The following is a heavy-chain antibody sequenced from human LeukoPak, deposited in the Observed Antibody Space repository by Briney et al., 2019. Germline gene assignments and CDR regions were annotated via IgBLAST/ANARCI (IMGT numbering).Heavy chain of an antibody. CDR3: ARSIAVARYYFDY. J-gene: IGHJ4*02. Sequence: KPGGSLRLSCAASGFTLSGYSMKWVRQAPGKGLEWVSSISSSSSNIYYADSVKGRFTISRDNAKNSLYLQMTSLRAEATAVYYCARSIAVARYYFDYWGQGTLVTVS. V-gene: IGHV3-21*06. CDR2: ISSSSSNI. CDR1: GFTLSGYS. D-gene: IGHD6-19*01.